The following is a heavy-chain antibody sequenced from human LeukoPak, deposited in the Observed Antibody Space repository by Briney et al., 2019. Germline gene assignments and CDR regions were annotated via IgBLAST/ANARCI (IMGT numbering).Heavy chain of an antibody. D-gene: IGHD2-8*01. Sequence: PGGSLRLSCTASGFTFSSYWMTWVRQAPGKGLEWVANIKQGGSENYYVDSVTGRFTISRDNAKNSLYLQMNSLRGEDTAVYYCARDVNGYRDYWGQGTLVTVSS. J-gene: IGHJ4*02. V-gene: IGHV3-7*01. CDR1: GFTFSSYW. CDR2: IKQGGSEN. CDR3: ARDVNGYRDY.